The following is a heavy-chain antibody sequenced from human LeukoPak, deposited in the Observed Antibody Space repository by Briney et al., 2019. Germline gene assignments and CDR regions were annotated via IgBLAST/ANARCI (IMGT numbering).Heavy chain of an antibody. J-gene: IGHJ4*02. D-gene: IGHD2-21*01. Sequence: PGGSLRLSCAASGFTLSSHWMEWVRQAPGKGPECVSRISPDGAYTHHADSVKGRFTISRDNAQNTLYLQMNILRAEDTALYYCVRDSSLIVWGQGTLVTVSS. V-gene: IGHV3-74*01. CDR1: GFTLSSHW. CDR2: ISPDGAYT. CDR3: VRDSSLIV.